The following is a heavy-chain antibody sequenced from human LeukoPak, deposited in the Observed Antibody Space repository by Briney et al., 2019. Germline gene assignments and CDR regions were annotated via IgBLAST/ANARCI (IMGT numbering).Heavy chain of an antibody. Sequence: SETLSLTCTVSGGSISSYYWSWIRQPPGKGLEWIGYIYYSGSTNYNPSLKSRVTISVDTSKNQFSLNLSSVTAADTAVYYCARSSGRLRDFQHLGQGTLVTVSS. D-gene: IGHD6-19*01. CDR2: IYYSGST. V-gene: IGHV4-59*01. CDR1: GGSISSYY. J-gene: IGHJ1*01. CDR3: ARSSGRLRDFQH.